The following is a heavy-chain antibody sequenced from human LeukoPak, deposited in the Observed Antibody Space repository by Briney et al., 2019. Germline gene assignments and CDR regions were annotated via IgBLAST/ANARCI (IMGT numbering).Heavy chain of an antibody. CDR2: ISAYNGNT. J-gene: IGHJ4*02. Sequence: ASVKVSCKASGYTFTSYGISWVRQAPGQGLEWMGWISAYNGNTNYAQKLQGRVTMTTDTSTSTAYMELRSLRSDDTAVYYCARAVDVDIVAPTPLDYWGQGTLVTVSS. D-gene: IGHD5-12*01. CDR1: GYTFTSYG. CDR3: ARAVDVDIVAPTPLDY. V-gene: IGHV1-18*01.